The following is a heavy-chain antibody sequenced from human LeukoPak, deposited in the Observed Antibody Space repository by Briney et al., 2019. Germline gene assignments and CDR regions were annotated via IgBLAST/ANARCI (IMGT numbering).Heavy chain of an antibody. D-gene: IGHD2-15*01. J-gene: IGHJ4*02. Sequence: PGRSLRLSCAASGFTFRAYAMSWVRQAPGKGLEWVSLISASGDTTYYADSVKGRFTISRDNSRNTLYLQMSSLRAEDTAVYYCALGYCSGGDCYAKPYYFGHWGQGTLVTVSS. V-gene: IGHV3-23*01. CDR3: ALGYCSGGDCYAKPYYFGH. CDR2: ISASGDTT. CDR1: GFTFRAYA.